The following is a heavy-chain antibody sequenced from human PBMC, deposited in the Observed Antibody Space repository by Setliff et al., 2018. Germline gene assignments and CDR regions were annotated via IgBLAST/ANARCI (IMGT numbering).Heavy chain of an antibody. CDR1: GGSVSSGSYY. J-gene: IGHJ4*02. Sequence: SETLSLTCTVSGGSVSSGSYYWSWIRQPAGKGLEWIGRLYTGGSTNYNPALKSRVSFSVDASKNHFSLKLSSVTAADTAVYYCARGIVAGTGAPGYWGQGTLVTVSS. V-gene: IGHV4-61*02. CDR2: LYTGGST. CDR3: ARGIVAGTGAPGY. D-gene: IGHD6-19*01.